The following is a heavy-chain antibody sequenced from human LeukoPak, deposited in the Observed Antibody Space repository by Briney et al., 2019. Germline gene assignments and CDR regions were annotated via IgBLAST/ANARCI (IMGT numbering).Heavy chain of an antibody. CDR2: ISGGGVST. V-gene: IGHV3-23*01. CDR1: GFTFSSYA. D-gene: IGHD2-8*02. Sequence: PGGSLRLSCAVSGFTFSSYAMSWVRQPPGKGLEWVSVISGGGVSTYYAESVKGRFTISRDNSKNTLYLQMNSLRAEDTAAYYCAKQSVLITGRDDALDLWGQGTMVIVSS. CDR3: AKQSVLITGRDDALDL. J-gene: IGHJ3*01.